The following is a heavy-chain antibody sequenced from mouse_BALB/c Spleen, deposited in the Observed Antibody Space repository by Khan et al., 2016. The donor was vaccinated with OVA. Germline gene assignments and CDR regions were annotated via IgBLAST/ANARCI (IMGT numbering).Heavy chain of an antibody. CDR3: AREEALYYFDY. Sequence: QVQLKQSGAELVRPGASVKLSCKTSGYIFTNYWIHWVKQRSGQGLEWIARIYPGTDNSYYNEKLTDRATLTADKSSSTVYMQLSSLKSEDSAVYFCAREEALYYFDYWGQGTTLTVSS. J-gene: IGHJ2*01. D-gene: IGHD3-2*02. CDR1: GYIFTNYW. V-gene: IGHV1-76*01. CDR2: IYPGTDNS.